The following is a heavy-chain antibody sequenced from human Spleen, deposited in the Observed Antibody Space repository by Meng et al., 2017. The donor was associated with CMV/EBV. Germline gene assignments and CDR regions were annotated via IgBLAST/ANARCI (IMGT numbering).Heavy chain of an antibody. D-gene: IGHD2-15*01. V-gene: IGHV3-9*01. Sequence: GGSLRLSCAASGFTFDDYAMHWVRQAPGKGLEWVSGISWNSGSIGYADSVKGRFTISRDNAKNSLYLQMSSLRVEDTGVYYCARDRWIDSWGQGVLVTVSS. CDR1: GFTFDDYA. J-gene: IGHJ4*02. CDR3: ARDRWIDS. CDR2: ISWNSGSI.